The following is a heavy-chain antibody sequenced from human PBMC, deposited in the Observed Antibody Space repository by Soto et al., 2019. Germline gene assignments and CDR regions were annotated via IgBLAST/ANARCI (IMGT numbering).Heavy chain of an antibody. CDR3: ARDRITTRGDAFDL. CDR2: IIPIPDIT. Sequence: QVQLVQSGAEVRKPGSSVKVSCKAPGGTVSTYIISWVRQAPGQGLEWMGRIIPIPDITNYAQKFQGRVTVTADRSTSTAYMELTSLKSEDTAVYYCARDRITTRGDAFDLWGQGTMVTVSS. J-gene: IGHJ3*01. V-gene: IGHV1-69*08. CDR1: GGTVSTYI. D-gene: IGHD3-3*01.